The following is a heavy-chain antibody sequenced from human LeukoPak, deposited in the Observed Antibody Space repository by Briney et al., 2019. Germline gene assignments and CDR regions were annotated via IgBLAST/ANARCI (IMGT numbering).Heavy chain of an antibody. J-gene: IGHJ6*04. CDR3: AELGITMIGGV. V-gene: IGHV3-48*04. CDR2: ISGSGSTI. CDR1: GFTSSSYS. D-gene: IGHD3-10*02. Sequence: GGSLRLSCAASGFTSSSYSMNWVRQAPWKGLEWVSYISGSGSTIYYADSVKGRFTISRDNAKNSLYLQMNSLRAEDTAVYYCAELGITMIGGVWGKGTTVTISS.